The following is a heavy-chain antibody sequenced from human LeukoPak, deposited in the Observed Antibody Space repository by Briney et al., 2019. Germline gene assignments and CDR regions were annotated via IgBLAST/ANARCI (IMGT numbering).Heavy chain of an antibody. Sequence: PGGSLRLSCAASGFTFDDYAMSWVRQAQGKGLEWVSDINWNGGSTGYADSVKGRFTISRDNAKKSLYLQMNSLRAEDTAVYYCARAVYCSGGGCFWYFDLWGRGTLVTVSS. CDR1: GFTFDDYA. D-gene: IGHD2-15*01. CDR3: ARAVYCSGGGCFWYFDL. V-gene: IGHV3-20*04. CDR2: INWNGGST. J-gene: IGHJ2*01.